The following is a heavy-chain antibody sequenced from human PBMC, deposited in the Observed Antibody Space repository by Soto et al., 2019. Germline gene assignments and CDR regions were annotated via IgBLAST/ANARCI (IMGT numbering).Heavy chain of an antibody. Sequence: SGPTLVNPTQTLTLTCTFSGSSLSTSGVGVGWIRQPPGKALEWLALIYWDDDKRYSPYQKSRLTITKDTSKNQVVLTMTNMDPVDTATYYCSLRPDGSGIDYWGQGTLVTVSS. CDR2: IYWDDDK. CDR3: SLRPDGSGIDY. J-gene: IGHJ4*02. D-gene: IGHD3-10*01. CDR1: GSSLSTSGVG. V-gene: IGHV2-5*02.